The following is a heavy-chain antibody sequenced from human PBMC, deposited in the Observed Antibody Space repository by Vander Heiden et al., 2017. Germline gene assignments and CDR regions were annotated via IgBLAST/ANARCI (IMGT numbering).Heavy chain of an antibody. CDR2: ISSSGRTI. Sequence: QVYLVESGGGLVKLGGSLRLSCAASGFIFSDYYMTWVRQAPGKGPEWLSYISSSGRTISYADSVKGRFTISRDNANNSLYLQMTSLTAADTAVYYCARSLAVSGDYYYAYDMDVWGQGTTVTVSS. J-gene: IGHJ6*02. CDR1: GFIFSDYY. D-gene: IGHD6-19*01. V-gene: IGHV3-11*01. CDR3: ARSLAVSGDYYYAYDMDV.